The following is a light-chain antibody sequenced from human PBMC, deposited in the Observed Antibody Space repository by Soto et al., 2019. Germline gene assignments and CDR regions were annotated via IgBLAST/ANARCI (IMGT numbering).Light chain of an antibody. Sequence: QSALAQPAPVSGSPGQSITISCAGTNRDVGGYNYVSWYQQYPGKAPKLIIYEVTYRPSGVSNRFSGSKSGNTASLTISGLQAEDEADYYCSSYSSSSALDVIFGGGTQLTVL. CDR2: EVT. V-gene: IGLV2-14*01. CDR1: NRDVGGYNY. J-gene: IGLJ2*01. CDR3: SSYSSSSALDVI.